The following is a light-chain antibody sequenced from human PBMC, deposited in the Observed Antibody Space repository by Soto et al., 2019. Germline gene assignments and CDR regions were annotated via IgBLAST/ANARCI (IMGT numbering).Light chain of an antibody. J-gene: IGLJ2*01. V-gene: IGLV1-40*01. CDR3: QSYDNGLSASV. CDR1: SSNIGAGHV. Sequence: QAVVTQPPPVSGAPGQRVTISCTGSSSNIGAGHVVHWYQQFPGRAPNLLIYGSSNRPSGVPDRFSGSKSGTSASLAITGLQAEDEADYYCQSYDNGLSASVFGGGTKLTVL. CDR2: GSS.